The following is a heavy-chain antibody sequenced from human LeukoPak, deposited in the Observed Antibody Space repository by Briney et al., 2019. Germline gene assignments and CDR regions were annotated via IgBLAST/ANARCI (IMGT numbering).Heavy chain of an antibody. D-gene: IGHD3-22*01. CDR1: GGSMTNLY. J-gene: IGHJ6*02. V-gene: IGHV4-59*01. CDR3: AKGGSPKFYYGVV. Sequence: PSETLSLTCSVSGGSMTNLYWTWIRQPPGKGLEWIGDIYDSGRTRYNTSLESRVTISVDTSKNQFSLKLSSVTAADTAVYYCAKGGSPKFYYGVVWGQGTTVTVSS. CDR2: IYDSGRT.